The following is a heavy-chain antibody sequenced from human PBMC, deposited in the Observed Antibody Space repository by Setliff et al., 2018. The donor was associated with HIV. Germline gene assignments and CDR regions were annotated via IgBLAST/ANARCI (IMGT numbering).Heavy chain of an antibody. Sequence: SETLSLTCAVHGGSFSDYYWTWIRQPPGKGLEWIGEIKHSGSTNYNPSLKSRVTMSVDTSKNQFSLILTSVTAADTAVYYCARSSRVNCGGDCYLFDYWGQGTPVTVSS. D-gene: IGHD2-21*02. CDR3: ARSSRVNCGGDCYLFDY. CDR2: IKHSGST. J-gene: IGHJ4*02. V-gene: IGHV4-34*01. CDR1: GGSFSDYY.